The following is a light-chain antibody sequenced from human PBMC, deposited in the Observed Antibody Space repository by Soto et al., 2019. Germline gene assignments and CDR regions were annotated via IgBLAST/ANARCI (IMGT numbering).Light chain of an antibody. J-gene: IGKJ1*01. V-gene: IGKV1-5*03. CDR2: KAS. CDR3: KQYNRTPWT. CDR1: QSISSW. Sequence: DIQMTQSPSTLSASVGDRVTITCRASQSISSWLAWYQQKPGKAPKLLIYKASSLESGVPSRFSGSGSGTEYTLTISSLPPDDFATNNFKQYNRTPWTFGQGTKVEIK.